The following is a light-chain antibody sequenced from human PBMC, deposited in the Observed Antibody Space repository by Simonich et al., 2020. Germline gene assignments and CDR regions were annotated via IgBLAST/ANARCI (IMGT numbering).Light chain of an antibody. Sequence: SYELTQQPSVTVSPGQTARITCSGDAVPKQYAYWYQQKPGTAPGLVIYKDSERPSGIPERFSGSSSWTTVTLTISGVQAEDEADYYCSSYTSSSTWVFGGGTKLTVL. CDR2: KDS. J-gene: IGLJ3*02. CDR3: SSYTSSSTWV. CDR1: AVPKQY. V-gene: IGLV3-25*03.